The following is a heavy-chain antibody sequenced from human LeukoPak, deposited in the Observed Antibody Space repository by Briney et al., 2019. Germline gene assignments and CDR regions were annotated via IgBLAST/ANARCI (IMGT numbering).Heavy chain of an antibody. V-gene: IGHV4-31*03. CDR1: GDSISSGGYF. D-gene: IGHD2-2*01. CDR3: ARVPAAIPSPDY. Sequence: SQTLSLTCTVSGDSISSGGYFWSWIRQHPGKGLEWIGYIYYSGSTYYNPSLKSRLTISEDTSKNQFSLMLSSVTAADTAVYYCARVPAAIPSPDYWGQGTLVTVSS. CDR2: IYYSGST. J-gene: IGHJ4*02.